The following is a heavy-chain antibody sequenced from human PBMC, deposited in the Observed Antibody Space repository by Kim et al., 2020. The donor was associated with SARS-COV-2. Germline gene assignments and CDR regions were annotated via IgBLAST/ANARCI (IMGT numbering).Heavy chain of an antibody. CDR3: ASRSGYNAFDI. Sequence: SIGYADSVKGRFTISRDNAKNSLYLQMNSLRAEDTALYYCASRSGYNAFDIWGQGTMVTVSS. V-gene: IGHV3-9*01. J-gene: IGHJ3*02. CDR2: SI. D-gene: IGHD3-22*01.